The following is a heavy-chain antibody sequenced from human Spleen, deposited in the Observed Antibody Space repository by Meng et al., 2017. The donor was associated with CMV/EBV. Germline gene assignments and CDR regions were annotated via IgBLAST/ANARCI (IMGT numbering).Heavy chain of an antibody. CDR3: ARDSSAVHNWLDS. J-gene: IGHJ5*01. V-gene: IGHV3-11*04. CDR1: GCTFSDYY. D-gene: IGHD1-26*01. Sequence: AASGCTFSDYYMTWIRQAPGKGLEWVSYISSSGSITKYLDSVKGRFTISRDNAKNSLFLQMNSLRVEDTAVYYCARDSSAVHNWLDSWGQGTLVTVSS. CDR2: ISSSGSIT.